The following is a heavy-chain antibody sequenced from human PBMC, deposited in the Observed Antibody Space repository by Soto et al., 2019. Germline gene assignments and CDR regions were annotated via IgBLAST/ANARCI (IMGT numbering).Heavy chain of an antibody. CDR3: AHIPNYYQYDWFDP. CDR1: GFSLTTRGVG. Sequence: QITLKESGPPLVKPTQTLTLTCTFSGFSLTTRGVGVGWIRQPPGKALECLALIYWDDDKRYSPSLQSRLSTXKXTXXNQVVLTMTNVDPVDTATYYCAHIPNYYQYDWFDPWGQGTLVSVSS. J-gene: IGHJ5*02. V-gene: IGHV2-5*02. D-gene: IGHD3-16*01. CDR2: IYWDDDK.